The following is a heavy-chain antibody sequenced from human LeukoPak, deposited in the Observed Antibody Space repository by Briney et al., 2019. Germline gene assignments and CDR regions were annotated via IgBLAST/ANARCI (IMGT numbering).Heavy chain of an antibody. D-gene: IGHD2-2*01. CDR2: INPNDRST. CDR3: SRVEYQLLPNDY. Sequence: ASVKVSCKASGYSFTSHYIHWVRQAPGQGLEWMGIINPNDRSTYYARKFQGRVTMTRDTSTSTVYMELSSLRSEDTAMYYCSRVEYQLLPNDYWGQGTLVTVSS. CDR1: GYSFTSHY. J-gene: IGHJ4*02. V-gene: IGHV1-46*03.